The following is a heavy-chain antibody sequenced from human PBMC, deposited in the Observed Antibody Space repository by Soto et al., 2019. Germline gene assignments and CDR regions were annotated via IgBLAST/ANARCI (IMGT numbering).Heavy chain of an antibody. J-gene: IGHJ6*02. CDR3: ARQADSSSSYYYGMDV. CDR1: GGTFSSYA. V-gene: IGHV1-69*13. D-gene: IGHD6-6*01. Sequence: SVKVSCQASGGTFSSYAISWVRQAPGQGLEWMGGIIPIFGTANYAQKFQGRVTITADESTSTAYMELSSLRSEDTAVYYCARQADSSSSYYYGMDVWGQGTTVTVSS. CDR2: IIPIFGTA.